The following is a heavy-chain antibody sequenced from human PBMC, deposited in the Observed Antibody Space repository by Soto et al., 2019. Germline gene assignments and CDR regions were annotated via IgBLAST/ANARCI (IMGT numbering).Heavy chain of an antibody. D-gene: IGHD6-19*01. CDR2: ISSSGSTI. CDR1: GFTFSSYE. V-gene: IGHV3-48*03. CDR3: AMGQYSSGGGYFDY. J-gene: IGHJ4*02. Sequence: EVQLVESGGGLVQPGGSLRLSCAASGFTFSSYEMNWVRQAPGKGLEWVSYISSSGSTIYYADSVKGRFTISRDNAKNSLDLQKNSLGGEAMAAYYCAMGQYSSGGGYFDYWGQETLVTVSS.